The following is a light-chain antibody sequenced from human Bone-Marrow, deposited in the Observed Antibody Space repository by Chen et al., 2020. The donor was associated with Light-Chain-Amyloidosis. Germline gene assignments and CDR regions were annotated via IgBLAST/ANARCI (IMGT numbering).Light chain of an antibody. CDR1: SGSIATNY. CDR2: EDD. CDR3: QSYQGSSQGV. V-gene: IGLV6-57*01. Sequence: NFMLTQPHSVSESPGKTVIISCTRSSGSIATNYVQWYQQRPGSSPTTVIYEDDQRPSGVPDRFSGSIERSSNSASLTISGLETEDEAGYYCQSYQGSSQGVFGGGTKLTGL. J-gene: IGLJ3*02.